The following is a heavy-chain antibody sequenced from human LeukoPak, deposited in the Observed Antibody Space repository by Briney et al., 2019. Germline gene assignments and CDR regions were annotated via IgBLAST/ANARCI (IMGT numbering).Heavy chain of an antibody. Sequence: ASVKVSCKASGYTFTSYAMHWVRQAPEQRLEWMGWINAGNGNTKYSQKFQGRVTITRDTSASTAYMELSSLRSEDTAVYYCARGQYSSGWRPMYNWFDPWGQGTLVTVSS. CDR2: INAGNGNT. CDR3: ARGQYSSGWRPMYNWFDP. J-gene: IGHJ5*02. D-gene: IGHD6-19*01. V-gene: IGHV1-3*01. CDR1: GYTFTSYA.